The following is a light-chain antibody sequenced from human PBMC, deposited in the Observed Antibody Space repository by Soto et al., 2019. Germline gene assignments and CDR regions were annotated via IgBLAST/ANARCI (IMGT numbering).Light chain of an antibody. Sequence: DIQMTQSPSSLSASLGDRVTITCRASQDISTYLAWYQKKPGKAPKLLIYAASPLQSGVPSRFSGSGSGTDFTLTSTTLQPEDVGTYVGQKDNSAPFTFGRGTKVEVK. V-gene: IGKV1-27*01. CDR1: QDISTY. J-gene: IGKJ4*01. CDR2: AAS. CDR3: QKDNSAPFT.